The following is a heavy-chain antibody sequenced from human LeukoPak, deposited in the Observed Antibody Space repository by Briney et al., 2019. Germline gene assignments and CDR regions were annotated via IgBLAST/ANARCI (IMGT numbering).Heavy chain of an antibody. CDR3: VTGHYSSGSCYNY. D-gene: IGHD2-15*01. V-gene: IGHV3-15*01. J-gene: IGHJ4*02. Sequence: PGGSLRLSCAASGFIFSTYWMSWVRQVPGKGLEWVGRIKSKSDGGTTDHAAPVKGRFTISRDDSKNTLYLQMSSLKTEDTAVYYCVTGHYSSGSCYNYWGQGTLVTVSS. CDR2: IKSKSDGGTT. CDR1: GFIFSTYW.